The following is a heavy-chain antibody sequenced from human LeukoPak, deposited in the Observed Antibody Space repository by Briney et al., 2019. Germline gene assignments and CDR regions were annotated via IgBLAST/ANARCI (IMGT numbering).Heavy chain of an antibody. CDR3: AKVGRTKGPNYYYGMDV. D-gene: IGHD2-15*01. CDR1: GFTFSSYA. CDR2: ISGSGGST. J-gene: IGHJ6*04. Sequence: GGSLRLSCAASGFTFSSYAMSWVRQAPGEGLEWVSAISGSGGSTYYADSVKGRFTISRDNSKNTLYLQMNSLRAEDTAVYYCAKVGRTKGPNYYYGMDVWGKGTTVTVSS. V-gene: IGHV3-23*01.